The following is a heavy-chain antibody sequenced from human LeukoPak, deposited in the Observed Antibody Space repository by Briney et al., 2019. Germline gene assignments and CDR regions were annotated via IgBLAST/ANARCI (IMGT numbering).Heavy chain of an antibody. CDR2: INPNSGGT. D-gene: IGHD3-16*01. Sequence: GASVKVSCKASGYTFTSYDINWVRQATGQGLEWMGWINPNSGGTNYAQKFQGRVTMTRDRSISTSYMELSRLRTDGTAVYYCARDRGGLSRANWFDPWGQGTLVTVSS. J-gene: IGHJ5*02. CDR1: GYTFTSYD. V-gene: IGHV1-2*02. CDR3: ARDRGGLSRANWFDP.